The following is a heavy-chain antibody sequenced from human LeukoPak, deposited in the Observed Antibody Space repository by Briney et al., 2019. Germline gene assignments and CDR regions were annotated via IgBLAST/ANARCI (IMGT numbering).Heavy chain of an antibody. CDR2: IYYSGST. Sequence: PSETLSLTCTVSGYSISSGYYWGWIRQPPGKGLEWIGYIYYSGSTNYNPSLKSRVTISVDTSKNQFSLKLSSVTAADTAVYYCAREGTGEDDYFDYWGQGTLVTVSS. V-gene: IGHV4-61*01. CDR3: AREGTGEDDYFDY. D-gene: IGHD7-27*01. CDR1: GYSISSGYY. J-gene: IGHJ4*02.